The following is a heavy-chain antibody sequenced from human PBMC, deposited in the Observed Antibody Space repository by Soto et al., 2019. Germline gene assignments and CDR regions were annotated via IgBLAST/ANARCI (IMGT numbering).Heavy chain of an antibody. CDR1: GYSISSGYY. D-gene: IGHD3-22*01. J-gene: IGHJ5*02. Sequence: PSETLSLTCAVSGYSISSGYYWGWIRQPPGKGLEWIGSIYHSGSTYYNPSLKSRVTISVDTSKNQFSLKLSSVTAADTAVYYCARVHYYDSLVYGPGPASQFDPWGQGTLVTVSS. CDR2: IYHSGST. CDR3: ARVHYYDSLVYGPGPASQFDP. V-gene: IGHV4-38-2*01.